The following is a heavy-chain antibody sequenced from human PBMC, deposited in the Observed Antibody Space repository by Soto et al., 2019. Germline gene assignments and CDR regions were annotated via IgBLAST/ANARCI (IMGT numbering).Heavy chain of an antibody. CDR2: ISSSSSTI. CDR1: GFTFSDYY. D-gene: IGHD1-20*01. Sequence: GGSLRLSCAASGFTFSDYYMNWVRQAPGKGLEWVSYISSSSSTIYYADSVKGRFTISRDNAKNSLYLQMNSLRAEDTAVYYCARARNNLFDYWGQGTLVTVSS. V-gene: IGHV3-48*01. J-gene: IGHJ4*02. CDR3: ARARNNLFDY.